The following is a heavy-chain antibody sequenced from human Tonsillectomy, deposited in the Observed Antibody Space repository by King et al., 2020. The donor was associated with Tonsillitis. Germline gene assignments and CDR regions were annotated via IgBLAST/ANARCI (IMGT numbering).Heavy chain of an antibody. CDR1: GFTFSTYA. CDR2: ISASGDST. D-gene: IGHD1-1*01. Sequence: VQLVESGGGLVQPGGSLRLSCAASGFTFSTYAMSWVRQAPGKGLEWVSSISASGDSTYSADSVKGRFTISRDNSKNTLFLQVNNLRAEDTAVYYCAKINEFGFRARPRGPGTLVTVSS. CDR3: AKINEFGFRARP. V-gene: IGHV3-23*04. J-gene: IGHJ5*02.